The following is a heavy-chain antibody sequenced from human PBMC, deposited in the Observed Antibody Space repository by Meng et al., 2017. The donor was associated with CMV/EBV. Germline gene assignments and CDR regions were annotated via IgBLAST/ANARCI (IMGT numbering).Heavy chain of an antibody. CDR2: IWYDGSNK. D-gene: IGHD3-3*01. CDR1: GFTFSSYG. J-gene: IGHJ4*02. Sequence: SLKISCAASGFTFSSYGMHWVRQAPGKGLEWVAVIWYDGSNKYYADSVKGRFTISRDNSKNTLYLQMNSLRAEDTAVYYCAKDGRYFGVLRFLDEYDYWGQGTLVTVSS. CDR3: AKDGRYFGVLRFLDEYDY. V-gene: IGHV3-33*06.